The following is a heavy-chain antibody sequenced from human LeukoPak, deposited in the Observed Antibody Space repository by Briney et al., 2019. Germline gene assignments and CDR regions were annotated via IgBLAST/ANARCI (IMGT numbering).Heavy chain of an antibody. J-gene: IGHJ4*02. CDR2: IKQDGSEK. CDR1: GFTFSSYW. CDR3: ASENVVVTGIFDC. Sequence: GGSLRLSCAASGFTFSSYWMSWVREAPGKGLKGWANIKQDGSEKYYVDSVKGRFTISRDNAKNSLHLQMNSLRAEDTAVYFCASENVVVTGIFDCWGQGTLVTVSS. D-gene: IGHD2-21*02. V-gene: IGHV3-7*01.